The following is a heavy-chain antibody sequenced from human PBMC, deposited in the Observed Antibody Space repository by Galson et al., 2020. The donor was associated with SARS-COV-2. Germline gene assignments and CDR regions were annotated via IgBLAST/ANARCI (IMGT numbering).Heavy chain of an antibody. V-gene: IGHV1-69*13. J-gene: IGHJ3*02. Sequence: SVTVSCKASGGTFSSYAISWVRQAPGQGLEWMGGIIPIFGTANYAQKFQGRVTITADESTSTAYMELSSLRSEDTAVYYCARGPDYYDSSGYYYYDAFDIWGQGTMVTVSS. CDR2: IIPIFGTA. D-gene: IGHD3-22*01. CDR3: ARGPDYYDSSGYYYYDAFDI. CDR1: GGTFSSYA.